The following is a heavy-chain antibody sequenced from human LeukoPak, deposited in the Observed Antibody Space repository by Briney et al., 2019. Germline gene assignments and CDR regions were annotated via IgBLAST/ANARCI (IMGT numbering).Heavy chain of an antibody. D-gene: IGHD2-2*01. CDR3: ARTPPYCSSTSCPPKADWFDP. J-gene: IGHJ5*02. CDR2: IYHRGST. V-gene: IGHV4-4*02. CDR1: GGSISSSNG. Sequence: PSETLSLTCAVSGGSISSSNGWSWVRQPPGKGLEWIGEIYHRGSTNYNPSLKSRVTISVDKSKNQFSLKLSSVTAADTAVYYCARTPPYCSSTSCPPKADWFDPWGQGTLVTVSS.